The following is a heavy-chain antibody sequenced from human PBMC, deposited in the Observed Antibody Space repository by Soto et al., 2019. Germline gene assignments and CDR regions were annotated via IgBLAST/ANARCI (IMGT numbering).Heavy chain of an antibody. Sequence: QVQLVQSGAEVTKPGSSVKLSCEASGGTFSSDAISWVRQAPGQGLEWMGGIIPIFDASNYAQKFQGRVTITADESSSTAYMELRIMRFEDTAIYYCARSPSVGYQYGVDVWGQGTTVTVYS. CDR1: GGTFSSDA. J-gene: IGHJ6*02. CDR3: ARSPSVGYQYGVDV. CDR2: IIPIFDAS. D-gene: IGHD1-26*01. V-gene: IGHV1-69*01.